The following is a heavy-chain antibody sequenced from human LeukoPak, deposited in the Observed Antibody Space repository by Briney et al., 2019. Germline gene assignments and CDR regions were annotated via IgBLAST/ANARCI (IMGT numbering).Heavy chain of an antibody. J-gene: IGHJ4*02. D-gene: IGHD3-22*01. V-gene: IGHV3-30*02. CDR1: GFTFSSYG. CDR3: ARGYRVDYYDTNGFDY. CDR2: IRYDGSNK. Sequence: GGSLRPSCAASGFTFSSYGMHWVRQAPGKGLEWVAYIRYDGSNKYYADSVKGRSTVSRDNSKNTFFLLMNSLRAEDTAVYYCARGYRVDYYDTNGFDYWGQGALVTVSS.